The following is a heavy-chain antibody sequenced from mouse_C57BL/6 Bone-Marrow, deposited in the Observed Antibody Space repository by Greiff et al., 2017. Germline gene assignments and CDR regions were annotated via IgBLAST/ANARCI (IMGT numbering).Heavy chain of an antibody. J-gene: IGHJ4*01. CDR2: ILPGSGST. V-gene: IGHV1-9*01. CDR1: GYTFTGYW. Sequence: VQLQQSGAELMKPGASVKLSCKATGYTFTGYWIEWVKQRPGHGLEWIGEILPGSGSTNYNAKFKGKATFTADTSSNTANMQLSSLTTEDSASYYCARGGYAMDYWGQGTSVTVSS. CDR3: ARGGYAMDY.